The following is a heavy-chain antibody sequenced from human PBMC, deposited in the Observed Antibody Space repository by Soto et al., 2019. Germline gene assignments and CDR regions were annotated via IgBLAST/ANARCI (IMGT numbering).Heavy chain of an antibody. J-gene: IGHJ4*02. CDR2: IDWDDDK. V-gene: IGHV2-70*01. Sequence: SGPTLVNPTQTLTLTCTFSGFSLSTSGMCVSWIRQPPGKALEWLALIDWDDDKYYSTSLKTRLTISKDTSKNQVVLTMTNMDPVDTATYYCARIRAQWLVHWGNYFDYWGQGTLVTVSS. CDR1: GFSLSTSGMC. D-gene: IGHD6-19*01. CDR3: ARIRAQWLVHWGNYFDY.